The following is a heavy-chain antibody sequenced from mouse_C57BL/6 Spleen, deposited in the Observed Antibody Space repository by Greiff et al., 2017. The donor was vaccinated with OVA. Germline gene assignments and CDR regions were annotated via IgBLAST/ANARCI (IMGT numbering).Heavy chain of an antibody. V-gene: IGHV1-55*01. J-gene: IGHJ4*01. CDR3: ARGGTCLLWYGMDY. CDR2: IYPGSGST. Sequence: QVQLKQSGAELVKPGASVKMSCKASGYTFTSYWIPWVKQRPGQGLEWIGVIYPGSGSTNYNEKFKGKATLTVDTSSSTAYMQLSSLTSEDSAVYYCARGGTCLLWYGMDYWGQGTSVTVSA. CDR1: GYTFTSYW. D-gene: IGHD2-1*01.